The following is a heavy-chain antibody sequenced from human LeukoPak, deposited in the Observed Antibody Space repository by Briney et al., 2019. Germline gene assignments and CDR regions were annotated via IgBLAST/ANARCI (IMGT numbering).Heavy chain of an antibody. V-gene: IGHV3-30*02. CDR1: GFTFSSNG. D-gene: IGHD6-19*01. CDR2: IRYDGSNK. Sequence: GGSLRLSCVASGFTFSSNGMHWVRQAPGKGLEWVAFIRYDGSNKYYADSVKGRFTISRDNSKNTLYLQMNSLRAEDTAVYYCARSRKIAVAGTVYYYMDVWGKGTTVTVSS. J-gene: IGHJ6*03. CDR3: ARSRKIAVAGTVYYYMDV.